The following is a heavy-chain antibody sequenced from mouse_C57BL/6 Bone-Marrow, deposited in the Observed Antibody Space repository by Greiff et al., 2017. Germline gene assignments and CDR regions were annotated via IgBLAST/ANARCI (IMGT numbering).Heavy chain of an antibody. CDR1: GFSFNTYA. Sequence: EVQLQESGGGLVQPKGSLKLSCAASGFSFNTYAMNWVRQAPGKGLEWVARIRSKSNNYATYYADSVKDRFTISRDDSESMLYLQMNNLKTEDTAMYYCVRPPYYGSSYYAMDYWGQGTSVTVSS. D-gene: IGHD1-1*01. CDR2: IRSKSNNYAT. V-gene: IGHV10-1*01. J-gene: IGHJ4*01. CDR3: VRPPYYGSSYYAMDY.